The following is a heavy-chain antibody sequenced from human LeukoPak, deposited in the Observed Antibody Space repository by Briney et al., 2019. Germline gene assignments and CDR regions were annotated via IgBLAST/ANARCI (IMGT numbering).Heavy chain of an antibody. Sequence: SETLSLTCTVSGGSISSSSYYWGWIRQPPGKGLEWIGSIYYSGSTYYNPSLKSRVTISVDTSKNQFSLKLSSVTAADTAVYYCARCVSTWGYYGSGSYSGGRVFDYWGQGTLVTVSS. V-gene: IGHV4-39*01. CDR3: ARCVSTWGYYGSGSYSGGRVFDY. CDR2: IYYSGST. J-gene: IGHJ4*02. D-gene: IGHD3-10*01. CDR1: GGSISSSSYY.